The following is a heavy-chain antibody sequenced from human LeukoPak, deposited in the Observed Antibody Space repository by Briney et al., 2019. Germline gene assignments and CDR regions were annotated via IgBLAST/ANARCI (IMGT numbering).Heavy chain of an antibody. Sequence: GASGTLSFNSSGYSFTSNGISWVWLPPGPGHGLKGLLSVDNGSTNNDHTLQGRLTMTTDTSTSTAYMELRSLRSDDTAVYYCASENYYDSSGTFDYWGQGTLVTVSS. CDR2: LSVDNGST. V-gene: IGHV1-18*01. J-gene: IGHJ4*02. CDR1: GYSFTSNG. CDR3: ASENYYDSSGTFDY. D-gene: IGHD3-22*01.